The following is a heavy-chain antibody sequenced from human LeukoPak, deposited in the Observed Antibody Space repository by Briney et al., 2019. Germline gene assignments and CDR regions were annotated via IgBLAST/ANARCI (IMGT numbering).Heavy chain of an antibody. CDR1: GYAFTSYH. Sequence: ASVKVSCKASGYAFTSYHIHWMRQAPVQGLEWMGRINPNSGGTNYAQKFQGRVTMTRDTSISTAYMELSRLRSDDTAVYYCALAPGIAVAGTPLGWGQGTLVTVSS. J-gene: IGHJ4*02. CDR2: INPNSGGT. V-gene: IGHV1-2*06. CDR3: ALAPGIAVAGTPLG. D-gene: IGHD6-19*01.